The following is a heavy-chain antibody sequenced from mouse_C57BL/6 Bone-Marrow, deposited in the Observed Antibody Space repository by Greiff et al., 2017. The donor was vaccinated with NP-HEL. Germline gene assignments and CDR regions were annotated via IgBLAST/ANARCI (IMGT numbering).Heavy chain of an antibody. CDR3: ARSLGITTVAGYFDY. CDR1: GYTFTSYT. D-gene: IGHD1-1*01. V-gene: IGHV1-4*01. J-gene: IGHJ2*01. Sequence: LEESGAELARPGASVKMSCKASGYTFTSYTMHWVKQRPGQGLEWIGYINPSSGYTKYNQKFKDKATLTADKSSSTAYMQLSSLTSEDSAVYYCARSLGITTVAGYFDYWGQGTTLTVSS. CDR2: INPSSGYT.